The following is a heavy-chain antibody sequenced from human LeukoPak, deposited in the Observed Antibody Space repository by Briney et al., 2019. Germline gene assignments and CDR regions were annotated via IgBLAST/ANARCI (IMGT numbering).Heavy chain of an antibody. D-gene: IGHD6-13*01. Sequence: ASVKVSCKASGYTFTGYYMHWVRQAPGQGLEWMGWINPNSGGTNYAQKFQGRVTMTRDTSISTAYMELSRLRSDDTAVYYCARDRYSSSWYGTYFDYWGQGTLVTVSS. J-gene: IGHJ4*02. V-gene: IGHV1-2*02. CDR1: GYTFTGYY. CDR2: INPNSGGT. CDR3: ARDRYSSSWYGTYFDY.